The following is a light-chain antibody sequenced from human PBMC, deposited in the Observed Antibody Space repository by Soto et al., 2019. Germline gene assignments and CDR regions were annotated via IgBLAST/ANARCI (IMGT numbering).Light chain of an antibody. CDR2: GAS. V-gene: IGKV3-15*01. J-gene: IGKJ2*01. CDR3: QQYNNWPPYT. CDR1: QSVSNN. Sequence: EIVMTQSPATLSGSPGERATLSCRASQSVSNNLAWYQQKPGQAPRLLIYGASTRATGIPARFSGSGSGTEFTLTISSLQSEDFAVYYCQQYNNWPPYTCGQGTKLEIK.